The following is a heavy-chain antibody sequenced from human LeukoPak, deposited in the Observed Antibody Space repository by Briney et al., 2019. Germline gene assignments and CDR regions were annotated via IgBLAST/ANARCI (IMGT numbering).Heavy chain of an antibody. CDR1: GYSTRSGYY. D-gene: IGHD5-24*01. J-gene: IGHJ4*02. V-gene: IGHV4-38-2*01. Sequence: SETLSLTCAVSGYSTRSGYYWGWIRQPPGKGLEWIGSIYNSGSTYYNPSLKSRVTISVDTSRNQFSLKLSSVTAADTAVYYCAGPVERWEHLDYWGQGILVTVSS. CDR2: IYNSGST. CDR3: AGPVERWEHLDY.